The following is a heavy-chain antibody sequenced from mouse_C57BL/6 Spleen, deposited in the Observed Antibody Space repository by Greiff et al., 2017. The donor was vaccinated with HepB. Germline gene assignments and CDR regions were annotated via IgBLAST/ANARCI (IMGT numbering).Heavy chain of an antibody. J-gene: IGHJ2*01. CDR3: ARGGYDVYYFDY. CDR1: GYSITSGYY. V-gene: IGHV3-6*01. Sequence: EVKLQESGPGLVKPSQSLSLTCSVTGYSITSGYYWNWIRQFPGNKLEWMGYISYDGSNNYNPSLKNRISITRDTSKNQFFLKLKSVTTEDTATYYCARGGYDVYYFDYWGQGTTLTVSS. D-gene: IGHD2-3*01. CDR2: ISYDGSN.